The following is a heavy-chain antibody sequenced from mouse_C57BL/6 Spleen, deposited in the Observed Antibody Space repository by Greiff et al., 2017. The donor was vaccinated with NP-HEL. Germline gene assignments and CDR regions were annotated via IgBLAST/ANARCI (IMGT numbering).Heavy chain of an antibody. CDR1: GYTFTEYT. Sequence: VQLQESGAELVKPGASVKLSCKASGYTFTEYTIHWVKQRSGQGLEWIGWFYPGSGSIKYNEKFKDKATLTADKASSTVYMELRRLTSVDSAVYFCARHGFPYDYDESYYAMDYWGQGTSVTVSS. D-gene: IGHD2-4*01. V-gene: IGHV1-62-2*01. CDR3: ARHGFPYDYDESYYAMDY. CDR2: FYPGSGSI. J-gene: IGHJ4*01.